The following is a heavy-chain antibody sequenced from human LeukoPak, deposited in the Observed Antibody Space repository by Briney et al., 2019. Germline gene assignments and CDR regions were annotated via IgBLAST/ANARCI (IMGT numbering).Heavy chain of an antibody. CDR2: IYTGGET. CDR3: ASGGRSRYFDL. D-gene: IGHD2-15*01. J-gene: IGHJ2*01. Sequence: GGSLRLSCAASGFTVSSNHMSWVRQAPGKGLEWVSVIYTGGETYYADSVKGRFTISRDNFKNTLYLQMNSLRAEDTAVYYYASGGRSRYFDLWGRGTLVTVSS. V-gene: IGHV3-53*01. CDR1: GFTVSSNH.